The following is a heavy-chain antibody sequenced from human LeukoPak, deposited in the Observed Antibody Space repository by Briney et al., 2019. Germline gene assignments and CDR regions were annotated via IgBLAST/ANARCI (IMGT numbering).Heavy chain of an antibody. CDR1: GYSFPNYW. CDR2: IYPGDSDT. V-gene: IGHV5-51*01. Sequence: HGESLKISCKGSGYSFPNYWIGWVRQMPGKGLEWMGIIYPGDSDTRYSPSFQGQVTISADKSISTAYLQWSSLRASDTAIYYCARRRDYSDYSDAFDIWGQGTMVTVSS. D-gene: IGHD4-11*01. J-gene: IGHJ3*02. CDR3: ARRRDYSDYSDAFDI.